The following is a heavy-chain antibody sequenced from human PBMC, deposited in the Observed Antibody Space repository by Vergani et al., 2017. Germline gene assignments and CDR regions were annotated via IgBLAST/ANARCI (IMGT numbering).Heavy chain of an antibody. V-gene: IGHV4-34*01. D-gene: IGHD4/OR15-4a*01. CDR3: ARRTIADSAFDI. J-gene: IGHJ3*02. Sequence: QVQLQQWGAGLLKPSETLSLTCAVYGGSFSGYYWSWIRQPPGKGLEWIGEINHSGSTNYNPSLKSRVIISVDSSKNQFSLKLSSVTAADTAVYYCARRTIADSAFDIWGQGTMVTVSS. CDR2: INHSGST. CDR1: GGSFSGYY.